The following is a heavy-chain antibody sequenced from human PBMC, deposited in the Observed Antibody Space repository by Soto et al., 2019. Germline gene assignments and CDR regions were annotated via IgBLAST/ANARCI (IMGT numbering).Heavy chain of an antibody. J-gene: IGHJ2*01. CDR1: GFTFSSYE. V-gene: IGHV3-48*03. Sequence: PGGSLRLSCAASGFTFSSYEMNWVRQAPGKGLEWVSYISSSGSTIYYADSVKGRFTISRDNAKNSLYLQMNSLRAEDTAVYYCARDSYYDSSGYFDLWGRGTLVTVSS. CDR2: ISSSGSTI. D-gene: IGHD3-22*01. CDR3: ARDSYYDSSGYFDL.